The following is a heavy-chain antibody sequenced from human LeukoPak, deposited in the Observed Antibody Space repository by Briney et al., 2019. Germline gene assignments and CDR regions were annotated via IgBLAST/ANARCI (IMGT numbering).Heavy chain of an antibody. D-gene: IGHD2-15*01. CDR2: IKQDGSEK. V-gene: IGHV3-7*01. Sequence: PGGSLRLSCAASGFTFSSYWMSWVRQAPGKGLEWVANIKQDGSEKYYVDSVKGRFTISRDNAKNSLYLQMNSLRAEDTAVYYCARDDCSGGSCYSEGFDYWGQGTLVTVSS. CDR3: ARDDCSGGSCYSEGFDY. CDR1: GFTFSSYW. J-gene: IGHJ4*02.